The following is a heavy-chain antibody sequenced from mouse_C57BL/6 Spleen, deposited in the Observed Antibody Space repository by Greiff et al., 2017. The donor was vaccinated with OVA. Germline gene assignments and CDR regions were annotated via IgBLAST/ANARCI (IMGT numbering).Heavy chain of an antibody. CDR1: GYTFTNYN. J-gene: IGHJ4*01. CDR2: INPNNGGT. D-gene: IGHD2-4*01. V-gene: IGHV1-18*01. CDR3: ARNYDYDGPYAMDD. Sequence: VQLQQSGPELVKPGASVKIPCKASGYTFTNYNMDWVKQSHGKSLEWIGDINPNNGGTIYNQKFKGKATLTVDKSYSTAYMELRSLTSEDTAVYYCARNYDYDGPYAMDDWGQGTSVTVSS.